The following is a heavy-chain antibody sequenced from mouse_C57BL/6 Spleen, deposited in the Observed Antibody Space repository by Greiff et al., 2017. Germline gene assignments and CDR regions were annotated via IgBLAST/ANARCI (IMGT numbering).Heavy chain of an antibody. V-gene: IGHV7-3*01. CDR2: IRNKANGYTT. Sequence: EVKLVESGGGLVPPGGSLSLSCAASGFTFTDYYMSWVRQPPGKALEWLGFIRNKANGYTTEYSASVKGRFTISRDTTQSILYLQMNALRAADSATYYCARCEGGLDYWGQGTPRTVSS. J-gene: IGHJ2*01. D-gene: IGHD1-1*02. CDR1: GFTFTDYY. CDR3: ARCEGGLDY.